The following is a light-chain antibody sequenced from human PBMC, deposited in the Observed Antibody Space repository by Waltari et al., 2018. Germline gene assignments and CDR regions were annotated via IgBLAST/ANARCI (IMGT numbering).Light chain of an antibody. J-gene: IGLJ2*01. CDR1: SSDIGGYNY. V-gene: IGLV2-8*01. CDR3: TSYSGSDTVI. Sequence: QSALTQPPSASGSPGQSVTIPCTGTSSDIGGYNYVSWYQQHPGKAPKLMIYEVTERPSGVPDRFSGSKSGNTASLTVSGLRTEDEADYYCTSYSGSDTVIFGGGTKLTVL. CDR2: EVT.